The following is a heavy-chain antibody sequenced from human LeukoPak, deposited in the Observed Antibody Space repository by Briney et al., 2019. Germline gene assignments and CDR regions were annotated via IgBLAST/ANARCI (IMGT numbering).Heavy chain of an antibody. V-gene: IGHV4-34*01. J-gene: IGHJ4*02. CDR3: ARDRDYSDTSGYWGVFDY. Sequence: PSETLSLTCAVYGGSFSDYYWSWIRQPPGKGLEWIGEINHSGSTNYNPSLKSRVTISVDTSKKQFSLKLSSVTAADTAIYYCARDRDYSDTSGYWGVFDYWGQGTLVTVSS. CDR1: GGSFSDYY. CDR2: INHSGST. D-gene: IGHD3-22*01.